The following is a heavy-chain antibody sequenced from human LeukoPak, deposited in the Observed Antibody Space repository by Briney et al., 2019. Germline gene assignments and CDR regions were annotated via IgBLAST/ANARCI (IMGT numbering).Heavy chain of an antibody. D-gene: IGHD5-18*01. J-gene: IGHJ4*02. CDR1: GYTFTGYY. CDR3: ARDRVTRGYSYGYPY. Sequence: ASVKVSCKASGYTFTGYYMHWVRQAPGQGLEWMGWINPNSGGTNYAQKFQGRVTITRDTSISTAYMELSRLRSDDTAVYYCARDRVTRGYSYGYPYWGQGTLVTVSS. V-gene: IGHV1-2*02. CDR2: INPNSGGT.